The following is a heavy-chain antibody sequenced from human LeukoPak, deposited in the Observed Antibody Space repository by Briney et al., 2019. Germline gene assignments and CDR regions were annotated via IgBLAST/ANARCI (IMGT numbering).Heavy chain of an antibody. CDR2: INAGNGNT. V-gene: IGHV1-3*01. CDR1: GYTFTSYA. CDR3: ARDGEAGIAVAGTVRFDY. Sequence: ASVKVSCKASGYTFTSYAMHWVRQAPGQRLEWMGWINAGNGNTKYSQKFQGRVTITRDTSASTAYMELSSLRSEDTAVYYCARDGEAGIAVAGTVRFDYWGQGTLVTVSS. D-gene: IGHD6-19*01. J-gene: IGHJ4*02.